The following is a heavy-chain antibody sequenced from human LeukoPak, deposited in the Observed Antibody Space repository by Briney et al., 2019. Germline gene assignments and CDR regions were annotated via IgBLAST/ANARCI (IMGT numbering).Heavy chain of an antibody. Sequence: SETPSLTCTVSGGSISSGDYYWSWIRQPPGKGLEWIGYIYYSGSTYYNPSLKSRVTISVDTSKNQFSLKLSSVTAADTAVYYCARFRHYDYDSSWFDPWGQGTLVTVSS. D-gene: IGHD3-10*01. CDR1: GGSISSGDYY. J-gene: IGHJ5*02. CDR3: ARFRHYDYDSSWFDP. CDR2: IYYSGST. V-gene: IGHV4-30-4*01.